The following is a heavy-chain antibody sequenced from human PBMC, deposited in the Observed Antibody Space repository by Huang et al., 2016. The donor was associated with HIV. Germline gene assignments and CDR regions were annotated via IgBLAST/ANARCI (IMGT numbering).Heavy chain of an antibody. J-gene: IGHJ3*02. Sequence: QLQLQGSGPGLVKPSETLSLTCTVSGGSITSSSYYWGWIRQPPGKGLECVGSIYYRGSTDYNPSLKSRVTVAVETSKNQFSLKLSSVTAADTAVYYCARHFSYYDSSGYTPWDAFDIWGQETMVTVSS. CDR1: GGSITSSSYY. V-gene: IGHV4-39*01. D-gene: IGHD3-22*01. CDR2: IYYRGST. CDR3: ARHFSYYDSSGYTPWDAFDI.